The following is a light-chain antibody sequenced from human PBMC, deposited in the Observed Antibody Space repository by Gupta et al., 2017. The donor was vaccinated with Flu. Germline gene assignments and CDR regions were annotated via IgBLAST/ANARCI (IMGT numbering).Light chain of an antibody. V-gene: IGKV4-1*01. CDR2: WAS. CDR1: QSVLYSSNNKNY. J-gene: IGKJ1*01. CDR3: QQHYSSPPT. Sequence: DIVMTQSPDSLAVSLGERATLNCKSSQSVLYSSNNKNYLVWYQQKPGQPPKLLINWASTRESGVPDRFSGSGSGTDFTLTISSLQAEDVAVYYCQQHYSSPPTFGQGTKVEIK.